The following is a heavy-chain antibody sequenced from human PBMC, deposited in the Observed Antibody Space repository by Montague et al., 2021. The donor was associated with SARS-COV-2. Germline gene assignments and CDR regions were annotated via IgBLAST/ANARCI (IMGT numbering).Heavy chain of an antibody. CDR1: GGSLSGYY. CDR2: ISHSGST. Sequence: SETLSLTCAVYGGSLSGYYWSWIRQPPGEGLEWIAEISHSGSTSYNPSLKSRVSMSVDKSRNQFSLRLTSVTAADTAIYYCARKGSGRPDLAYWGQGTLVTVPS. D-gene: IGHD1-26*01. V-gene: IGHV4-34*01. J-gene: IGHJ4*02. CDR3: ARKGSGRPDLAY.